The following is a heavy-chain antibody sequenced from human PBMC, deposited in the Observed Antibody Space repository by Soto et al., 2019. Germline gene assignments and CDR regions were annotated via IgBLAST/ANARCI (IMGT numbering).Heavy chain of an antibody. J-gene: IGHJ4*02. Sequence: SETLSLTCTVSGDSISSVTYYWSWIRQHPGKGLEWIGYIYYSGSTYYNPSLKSRATISVDTSKNQFSLKLSSVTAADTAVYYCARARVVLMVYAPWGQGALVTVSS. D-gene: IGHD2-8*01. CDR2: IYYSGST. CDR3: ARARVVLMVYAP. V-gene: IGHV4-31*03. CDR1: GDSISSVTYY.